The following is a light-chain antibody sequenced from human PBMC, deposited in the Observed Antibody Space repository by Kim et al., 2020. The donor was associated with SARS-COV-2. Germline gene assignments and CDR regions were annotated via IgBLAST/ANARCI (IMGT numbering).Light chain of an antibody. CDR2: EVF. V-gene: IGLV2-18*02. Sequence: QSVTISCTGTNSDIGGYDRVSWFQQPPGTVPKLIIYEVFNRPSGAPDRFSGSKSGSTASLTISGLHAEDEADYYCSSFTSSSTWVFGGGTKLTVL. CDR3: SSFTSSSTWV. J-gene: IGLJ3*02. CDR1: NSDIGGYDR.